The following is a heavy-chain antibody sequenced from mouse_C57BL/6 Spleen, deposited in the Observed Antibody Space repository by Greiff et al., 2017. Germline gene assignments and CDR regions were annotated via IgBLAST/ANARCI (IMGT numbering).Heavy chain of an antibody. V-gene: IGHV1-9*01. CDR2: ILPGMGST. CDR1: GYTFTGYW. CDR3: ARPLAY. J-gene: IGHJ3*01. Sequence: VHLVESGAELMKPGASVKLSCKATGYTFTGYWIVWVKQRPGHGLVWIGEILPGMGSTNSNEKFTGKSTFTADTSSNTAYMQLSSLTTDDSAIYYCARPLAYWGQGTLVTVSA.